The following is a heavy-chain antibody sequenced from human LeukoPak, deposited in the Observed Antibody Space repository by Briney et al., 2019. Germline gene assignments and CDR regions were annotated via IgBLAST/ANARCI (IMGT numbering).Heavy chain of an antibody. V-gene: IGHV1-18*01. CDR2: ISAYNGNT. Sequence: ASVKVSCKASGHTFTRYGIIWVRQSPRHGLEWRGWISAYNGNTNYAQKLQGRVTMTTDTSTSTAYMELRSLRSDDTAVYYCARFDGYGVRLDYWGQGTLVTVSS. D-gene: IGHD5-24*01. J-gene: IGHJ4*02. CDR1: GHTFTRYG. CDR3: ARFDGYGVRLDY.